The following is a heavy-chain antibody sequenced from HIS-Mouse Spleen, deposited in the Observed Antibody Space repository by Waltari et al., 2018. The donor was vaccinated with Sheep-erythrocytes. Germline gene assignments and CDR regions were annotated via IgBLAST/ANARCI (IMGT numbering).Heavy chain of an antibody. V-gene: IGHV3-30*18. CDR2: ISYDGSNK. J-gene: IGHJ4*02. CDR3: AKDGSGWSFDY. CDR1: GFTFSSYG. Sequence: QVQLVESGGGVVQPGRSLRLACTASGFTFSSYGMHWFRQAPGKGLEWVEVISYDGSNKCYADSVKGRFTISRDNSKNTLYLQMNSLRAEDTAVYYCAKDGSGWSFDYWGQGTLVTVSS. D-gene: IGHD6-19*01.